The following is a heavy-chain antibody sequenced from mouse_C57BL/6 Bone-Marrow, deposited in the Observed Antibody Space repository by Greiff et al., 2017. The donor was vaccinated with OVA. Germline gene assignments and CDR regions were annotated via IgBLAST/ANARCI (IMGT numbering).Heavy chain of an antibody. V-gene: IGHV1-69*01. CDR1: GYTFTSYW. J-gene: IGHJ1*03. CDR2: FDPSDGCT. CDR3: ARGGVVASYWYFDD. Sequence: QVQLQQPGAELVMLGASVKLSCKASGYTFTSYWIPWVKQRPGQGLEWIGEFDPSDGCTNYTQKFKGKSTLTVDTSSSTAYMELSILTSEDSAVEYCARGGVVASYWYFDDWGKGTTVTVSA. D-gene: IGHD1-1*01.